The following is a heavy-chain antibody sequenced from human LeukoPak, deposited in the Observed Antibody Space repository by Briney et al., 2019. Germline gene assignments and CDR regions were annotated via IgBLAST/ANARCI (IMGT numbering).Heavy chain of an antibody. Sequence: SVKVSCKASGGTFSSYAISWVRQAPGQGLEWMGRIIPILGIANYAQKFQGRVTITADKSTSAAYMELSSLRSEDTAVYYCASSFRAYYDILTGLFDYWGQGTLVTVSS. CDR1: GGTFSSYA. D-gene: IGHD3-9*01. CDR2: IIPILGIA. CDR3: ASSFRAYYDILTGLFDY. J-gene: IGHJ4*02. V-gene: IGHV1-69*04.